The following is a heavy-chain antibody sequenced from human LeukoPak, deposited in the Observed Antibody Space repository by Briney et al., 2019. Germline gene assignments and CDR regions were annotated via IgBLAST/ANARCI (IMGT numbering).Heavy chain of an antibody. V-gene: IGHV1-69*05. J-gene: IGHJ4*02. CDR2: IIPIFGTA. CDR3: ARGSYSSSWYGHY. CDR1: GGTFSSYA. D-gene: IGHD6-13*01. Sequence: ASVKVSCKASGGTFSSYAISWVRQAPGQGLEWMGGIIPIFGTANYAQKFQGRVTMTRNTSISTAYMELSSLRSEDTAVYYCARGSYSSSWYGHYWGQGTLVTVSS.